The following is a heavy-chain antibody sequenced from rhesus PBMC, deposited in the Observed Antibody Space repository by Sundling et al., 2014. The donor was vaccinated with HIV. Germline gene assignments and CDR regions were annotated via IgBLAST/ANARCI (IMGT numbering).Heavy chain of an antibody. CDR3: ARNSDATLLPYYYGLDS. CDR1: GGSITGYY. D-gene: IGHD2-39*02. J-gene: IGHJ6*01. CDR2: IGVSGGGA. Sequence: QVQLQESGPGLVKPSETLSLTCAVSGGSITGYYWNWIRQPPGKGLEWIGYIGVSGGGAYYNPSLESRVTISTDTSKNQFSLKLTSVTAADTAVYYCARNSDATLLPYYYGLDSWGQGVVVTVSS. V-gene: IGHV4-165*02.